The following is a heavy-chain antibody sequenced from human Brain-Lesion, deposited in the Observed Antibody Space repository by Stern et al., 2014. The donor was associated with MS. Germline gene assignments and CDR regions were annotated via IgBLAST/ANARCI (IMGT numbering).Heavy chain of an antibody. J-gene: IGHJ6*02. D-gene: IGHD2-2*01. Sequence: VQLVESGPGLVKPSQTLSLSCTVSGGSISSGGYYWSWIRQPAGKGLEWIGRIFNSGSPSYNPSLKSRATISIDTSKNQFSLRLNSMTAADTAVYYCARGRVVPGFQYYATDVWGQGTTVIVSS. CDR1: GGSISSGGYY. CDR3: ARGRVVPGFQYYATDV. V-gene: IGHV4-61*02. CDR2: IFNSGSP.